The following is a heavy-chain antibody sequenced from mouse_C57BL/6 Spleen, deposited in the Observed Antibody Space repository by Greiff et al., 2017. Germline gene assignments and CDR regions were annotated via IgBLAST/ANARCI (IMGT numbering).Heavy chain of an antibody. J-gene: IGHJ1*03. Sequence: VQLQQSGPGLVQPSQSLSITCTVSGFSLTSYGVHWVRQSPGKGLEWLGVIWSGGSTDYNAAFISRLSISKDNSKSQVFLKMNSLQTDDTAMYYCAKRGYGSSWYFDVWGTGTTVTVSS. D-gene: IGHD1-1*01. V-gene: IGHV2-2*01. CDR1: GFSLTSYG. CDR2: IWSGGST. CDR3: AKRGYGSSWYFDV.